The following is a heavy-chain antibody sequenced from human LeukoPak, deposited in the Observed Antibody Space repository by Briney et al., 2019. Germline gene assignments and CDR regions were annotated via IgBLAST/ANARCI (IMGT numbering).Heavy chain of an antibody. CDR1: GGSISTYY. CDR3: ARGGATVTTDFDY. CDR2: IDYSGST. D-gene: IGHD4-17*01. Sequence: SETLSLTCTVSGGSISTYYWTWIRQPPGKGLEWIGYIDYSGSTNYNPSLKSRVTISLDTSKNQFSLKVTSVTAADTAVYYCARGGATVTTDFDYWGQGTLVTVSS. J-gene: IGHJ4*02. V-gene: IGHV4-59*12.